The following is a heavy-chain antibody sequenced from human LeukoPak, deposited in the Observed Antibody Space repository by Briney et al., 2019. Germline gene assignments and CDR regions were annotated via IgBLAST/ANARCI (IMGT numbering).Heavy chain of an antibody. Sequence: GASVKASCKASGYTFTGYYMHWVRQAPGQGLEWMGRINPNSGGTDYAQKFQGRVTMTRDTSISTAYMELSRLRSDDTAVYYCAALTGTTTFDYWGQGTLVTVSS. J-gene: IGHJ4*02. D-gene: IGHD1-7*01. CDR1: GYTFTGYY. V-gene: IGHV1-2*06. CDR2: INPNSGGT. CDR3: AALTGTTTFDY.